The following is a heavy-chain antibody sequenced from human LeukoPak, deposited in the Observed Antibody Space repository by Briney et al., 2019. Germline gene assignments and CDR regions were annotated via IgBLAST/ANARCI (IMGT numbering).Heavy chain of an antibody. CDR1: GFTFSSYS. V-gene: IGHV3-21*01. CDR2: ISSSSSYI. D-gene: IGHD5-12*01. Sequence: GGSLRLSCAASGFTFSSYSMNWVRQAPGKGLEWVSSISSSSSYIYYADSVKGRFTISRDNAKNSLYLQMNSLRAEDTAVYYCARGGVGYVQFDYWGQGTLVTVSS. CDR3: ARGGVGYVQFDY. J-gene: IGHJ4*02.